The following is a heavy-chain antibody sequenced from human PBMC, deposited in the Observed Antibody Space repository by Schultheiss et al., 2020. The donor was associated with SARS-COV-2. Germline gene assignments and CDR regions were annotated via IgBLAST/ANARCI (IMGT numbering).Heavy chain of an antibody. CDR3: ARDLGSPLNYYYGMDV. V-gene: IGHV3-13*05. CDR1: GFTFSRYD. CDR2: IGTAGDP. J-gene: IGHJ6*02. D-gene: IGHD2-15*01. Sequence: GESLKISCAASGFTFSRYDMHWVRQATGRGLEWVSAIGTAGDPFYPGSVKGRFTISRDNAKNSLYLQMNSLRAEDTAVYYCARDLGSPLNYYYGMDVWGQGTTVTVSS.